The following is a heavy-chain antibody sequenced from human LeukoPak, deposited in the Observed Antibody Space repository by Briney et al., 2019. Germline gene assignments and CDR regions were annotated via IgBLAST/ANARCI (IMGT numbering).Heavy chain of an antibody. D-gene: IGHD2-2*01. CDR1: GGSFSGYY. CDR3: ARGTKVVPANY. V-gene: IGHV4-34*01. Sequence: KPSETLSLTCAVYGGSFSGYYWSWIRQPPGKGLEWIGEINHSGRINYNPSLKSRVTISDTSKNQFSLKLSSVTAEDTAVYYCARGTKVVPANYWGQGTLVTVSS. J-gene: IGHJ4*02. CDR2: INHSGRI.